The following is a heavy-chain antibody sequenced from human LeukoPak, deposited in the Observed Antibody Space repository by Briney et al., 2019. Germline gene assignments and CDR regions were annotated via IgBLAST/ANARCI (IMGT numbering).Heavy chain of an antibody. J-gene: IGHJ6*04. D-gene: IGHD2-21*02. V-gene: IGHV4-34*01. Sequence: SETLSLTCAVYGGSFSGYYWSWIRRPPGKGLEWIGEINHSGSTNYNPSLKSRVTISVDTSKNQFSLKLSSVTAADTAVYYCARATAMGDYYYGMDVWGKGTTVTVSS. CDR3: ARATAMGDYYYGMDV. CDR1: GGSFSGYY. CDR2: INHSGST.